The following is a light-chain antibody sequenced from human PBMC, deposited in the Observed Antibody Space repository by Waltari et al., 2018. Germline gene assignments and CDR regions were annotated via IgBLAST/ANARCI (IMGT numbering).Light chain of an antibody. CDR3: QKYEALPAT. J-gene: IGKJ1*01. Sequence: EIVLTQSPGTLSSSPGDRATLSCRSSQSVGRYLAWYQQKPGQAPRPLIYGASTRATGIPDRFSGSGSGTDFSLIISRLEPEDFAVYFCQKYEALPATFGQGTKVEIK. V-gene: IGKV3-20*01. CDR2: GAS. CDR1: QSVGRY.